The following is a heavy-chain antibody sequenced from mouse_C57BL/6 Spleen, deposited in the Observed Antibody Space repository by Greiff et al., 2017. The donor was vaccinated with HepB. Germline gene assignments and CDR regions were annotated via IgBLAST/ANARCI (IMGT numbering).Heavy chain of an antibody. CDR1: GYSFTGYY. CDR3: ARGDYSTFAY. D-gene: IGHD2-5*01. J-gene: IGHJ3*01. V-gene: IGHV1-42*01. Sequence: EVQLQQSGPELVKPGASVKISCKASGYSFTGYYMNWVKQSPEKSLEWIGEINPSTGGTTYNQKFKAKATLTVDKSSSTAYMQLKSLTSEDSAVYYCARGDYSTFAYWGQGTLVTVSA. CDR2: INPSTGGT.